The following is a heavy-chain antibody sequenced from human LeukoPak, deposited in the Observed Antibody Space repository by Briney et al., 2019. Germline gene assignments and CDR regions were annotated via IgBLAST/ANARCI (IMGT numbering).Heavy chain of an antibody. CDR1: GYTFTSYA. Sequence: ASVKVSCKASGYTFTSYAMTWVRQAPGQGLEWMGWINTNTGNPTYAHGFTGRFVFSLDTSVSTAYLQISSLKAEDTAVYYCARGYCSGGSCYNYYGMDVWGQGTTVTVSS. V-gene: IGHV7-4-1*02. CDR2: INTNTGNP. CDR3: ARGYCSGGSCYNYYGMDV. D-gene: IGHD2-15*01. J-gene: IGHJ6*02.